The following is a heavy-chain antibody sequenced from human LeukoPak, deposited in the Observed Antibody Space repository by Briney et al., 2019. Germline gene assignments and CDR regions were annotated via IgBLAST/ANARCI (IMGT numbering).Heavy chain of an antibody. J-gene: IGHJ5*02. CDR1: GYTFTSYA. Sequence: ASVKVSCKASGYTFTSYAMHWVRQAPGQRLEWMGWINAGNGNTKYSQKFLGRVTITRDTSASTAYMELSSLRSEDTAVYYCARDVRIAAAGTRDNWFDPWGQGTLVTVSS. V-gene: IGHV1-3*01. D-gene: IGHD6-13*01. CDR3: ARDVRIAAAGTRDNWFDP. CDR2: INAGNGNT.